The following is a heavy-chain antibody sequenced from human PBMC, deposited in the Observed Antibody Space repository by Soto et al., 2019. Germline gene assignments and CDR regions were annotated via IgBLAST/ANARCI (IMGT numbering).Heavy chain of an antibody. D-gene: IGHD6-13*01. V-gene: IGHV5-51*01. CDR1: GYSFTSYW. J-gene: IGHJ6*04. CDR2: IYPGDSDT. Sequence: GESLKISCKGSGYSFTSYWIGWVRQMPGKGLEWMGIIYPGDSDTRYSPSFQGQVTISADKSISTAYLQWSSLKASDTAMYYCARTSRNPGYYYYYGMDVWGKGTTVTVSS. CDR3: ARTSRNPGYYYYYGMDV.